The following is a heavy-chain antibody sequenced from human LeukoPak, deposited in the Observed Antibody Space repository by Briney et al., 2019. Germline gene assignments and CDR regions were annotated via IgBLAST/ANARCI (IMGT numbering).Heavy chain of an antibody. D-gene: IGHD3-3*01. CDR2: ISSNGGST. J-gene: IGHJ4*02. Sequence: PGGSLRLSCAASGFTFSSYAMHWVRQAPGKGLEYVSAISSNGGSTYYANSVKGRFTISRDNSKNTLYLQVGSLRAEDMAVYYCARDWSGYYHLDYWGQGTLVTVSS. CDR1: GFTFSSYA. V-gene: IGHV3-64*01. CDR3: ARDWSGYYHLDY.